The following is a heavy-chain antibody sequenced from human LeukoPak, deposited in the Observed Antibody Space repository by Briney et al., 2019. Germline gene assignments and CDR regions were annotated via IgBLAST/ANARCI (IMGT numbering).Heavy chain of an antibody. Sequence: GGSLRLSCAASGFTFSSYSMNWVRQAPGKGLEWVSSISSSSSYIYYADSVKGRFTISRDNAKNSLYLQMNSLRAEDTAVYYCARKRRYYDILTGYYWGGFNYYYYMDVWGKGTTVTISS. V-gene: IGHV3-21*01. D-gene: IGHD3-9*01. CDR1: GFTFSSYS. J-gene: IGHJ6*03. CDR3: ARKRRYYDILTGYYWGGFNYYYYMDV. CDR2: ISSSSSYI.